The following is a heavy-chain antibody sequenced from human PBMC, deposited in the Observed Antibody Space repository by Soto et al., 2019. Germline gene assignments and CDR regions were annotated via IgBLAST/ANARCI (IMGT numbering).Heavy chain of an antibody. J-gene: IGHJ5*02. CDR2: IYYSGST. V-gene: IGHV4-59*01. D-gene: IGHD3-10*01. Sequence: SETLSLTCTVSGGSISSYYWSWIRQPPGKGLEWIGYIYYSGSTNYNPSLKSRVTISVDTSKNQFSLKLSSVTAADTAVYYCARVKGVYYYGSRWFDPWGQGTLVTVSS. CDR1: GGSISSYY. CDR3: ARVKGVYYYGSRWFDP.